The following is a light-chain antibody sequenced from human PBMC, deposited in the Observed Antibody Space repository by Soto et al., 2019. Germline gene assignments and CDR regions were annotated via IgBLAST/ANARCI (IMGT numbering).Light chain of an antibody. Sequence: DIQMTQSPSSLSAPVGDRVTITCRASQPVTNYLSWYQQKPGKAPTLLIYAASRLQSGVPSRFSAGGSGTEFTLSINSLLPEDFATYYCQQSYIAPWTFGQGTKVDIK. V-gene: IGKV1-39*01. CDR3: QQSYIAPWT. J-gene: IGKJ1*01. CDR1: QPVTNY. CDR2: AAS.